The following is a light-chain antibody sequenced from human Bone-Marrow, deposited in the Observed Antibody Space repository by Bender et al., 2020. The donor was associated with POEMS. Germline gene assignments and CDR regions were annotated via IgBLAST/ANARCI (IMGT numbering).Light chain of an antibody. V-gene: IGLV3-25*03. CDR3: QSADSSLTTVL. J-gene: IGLJ2*01. CDR1: TLPNQY. CDR2: KDT. Sequence: SYGLTQPPSVSVSPGQTARITCSGDTLPNQYAYWYQQTPGQAPVLVIYKDTERPSGIPERFSGSSSGTTVTLTVSGVQPEDEADYYCQSADSSLTTVLFGGGTKLTVL.